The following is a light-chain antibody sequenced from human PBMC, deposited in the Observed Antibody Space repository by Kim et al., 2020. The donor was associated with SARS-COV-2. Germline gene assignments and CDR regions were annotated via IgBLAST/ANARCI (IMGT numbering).Light chain of an antibody. CDR1: QSVSTS. J-gene: IGKJ1*01. CDR3: QQYNARLGT. CDR2: GAS. Sequence: EIVMTQSPATLSVSPGERATLFCRASQSVSTSLAWYQQKPGQAPRLLIHGASARATGVPARFSGSGSGTEFTLTISSVQSEDFGVYYCQQYNARLGTFGQGTKVDIK. V-gene: IGKV3-15*01.